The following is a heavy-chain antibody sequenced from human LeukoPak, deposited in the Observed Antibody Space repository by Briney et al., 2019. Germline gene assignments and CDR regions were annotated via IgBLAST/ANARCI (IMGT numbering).Heavy chain of an antibody. CDR2: IYYSMST. CDR1: GGSISSGDYY. V-gene: IGHV4-30-4*01. D-gene: IGHD3-10*01. J-gene: IGHJ4*02. Sequence: PSETLSLTCTVSGGSISSGDYYWSWIRQPPGKGLEWIGYIYYSMSTYYNPSLKSRVTISVDTSKNQFSLKLSSVTAADTAVYYCARVWDGSGSYYFDYWGQGTLVTVSS. CDR3: ARVWDGSGSYYFDY.